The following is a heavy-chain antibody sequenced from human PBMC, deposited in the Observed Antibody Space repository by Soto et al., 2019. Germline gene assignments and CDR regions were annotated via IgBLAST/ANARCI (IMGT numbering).Heavy chain of an antibody. CDR2: IDPSDSYT. D-gene: IGHD3-3*01. Sequence: GESLNISCKGSGYSFTSYWISWVRQMPGKGLEWMGRIDPSDSYTNYSPSFQGHVTISADKSISTAYLQWSSLKASDTAMYYCARHPLNFWSGYPNDYWGQGTLVTVSS. CDR1: GYSFTSYW. V-gene: IGHV5-10-1*01. J-gene: IGHJ4*02. CDR3: ARHPLNFWSGYPNDY.